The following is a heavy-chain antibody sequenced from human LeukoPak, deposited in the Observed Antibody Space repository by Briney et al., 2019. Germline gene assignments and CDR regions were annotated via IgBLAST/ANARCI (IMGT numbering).Heavy chain of an antibody. CDR3: ARDLPGGTMIARESSGDI. Sequence: PGGSLRLSCAASGFTFDDYGMSWVRQASGKGLEWVSGINWNGGSTGYADSVKGRFTISRDNAKNSLYLQMNSLRAEDTALYYCARDLPGGTMIARESSGDIWGQGTMVTVSS. J-gene: IGHJ3*02. CDR2: INWNGGST. D-gene: IGHD3-22*01. V-gene: IGHV3-20*04. CDR1: GFTFDDYG.